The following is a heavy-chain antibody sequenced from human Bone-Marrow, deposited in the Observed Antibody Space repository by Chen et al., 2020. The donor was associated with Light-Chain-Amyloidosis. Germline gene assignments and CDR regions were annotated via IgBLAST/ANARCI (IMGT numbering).Heavy chain of an antibody. CDR2: IIPILGIA. D-gene: IGHD3-10*01. CDR3: ARDGPSYGSGSYRLLNYYYYGMDV. J-gene: IGHJ6*02. CDR1: GGTFSSYA. V-gene: IGHV1-69*04. Sequence: QVQLVQSGAEVKKPGSSVKVSCKASGGTFSSYAISWVRQAPGQGLEWMGRIIPILGIANYAQKFQGRVTITADKSTSTAYMELSSLRSEDTAVYYCARDGPSYGSGSYRLLNYYYYGMDVWGQGTTVTVSS.